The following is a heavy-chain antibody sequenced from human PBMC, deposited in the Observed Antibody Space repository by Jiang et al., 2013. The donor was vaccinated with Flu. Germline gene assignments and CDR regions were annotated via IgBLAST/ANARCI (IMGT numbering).Heavy chain of an antibody. CDR2: IYYTGST. D-gene: IGHD5-12*01. V-gene: IGHV4-39*07. CDR1: GGSIRSDTYY. J-gene: IGHJ4*02. CDR3: ARAQKYSGFELPYFDY. Sequence: SLTCTVSGGSIRSDTYYWVWIRQPPGKGLEWIGSIYYTGSTYYNPSLKSRVTVSVDTSKSQFSLKVDFVTAADTAVFYCARAQKYSGFELPYFDYWGQGTLVTVSS.